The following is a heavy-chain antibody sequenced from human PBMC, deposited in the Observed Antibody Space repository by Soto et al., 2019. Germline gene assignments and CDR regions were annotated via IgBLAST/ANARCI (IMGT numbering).Heavy chain of an antibody. CDR1: GFTFSSHV. CDR3: SSGVISVTGADGDY. Sequence: EVQLLESGGGLVQPGGSLRLSCVVSGFTFSSHVMTWVRQAPGRGLEWVSAISGSGANIYYADSVKGRFTVSRDNSKNTLYMQMNSLRAEDTAVYYCSSGVISVTGADGDYWGQGTLVTVSS. J-gene: IGHJ4*02. D-gene: IGHD6-19*01. CDR2: ISGSGANI. V-gene: IGHV3-23*01.